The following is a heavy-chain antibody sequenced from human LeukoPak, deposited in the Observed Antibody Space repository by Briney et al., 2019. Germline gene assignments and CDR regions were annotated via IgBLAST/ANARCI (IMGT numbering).Heavy chain of an antibody. CDR3: ARDRDTMVRGVIGWFDP. V-gene: IGHV1-69*05. CDR2: IIPIFGTA. Sequence: GASVKVSCKASGGTFSSYAISWVRQAPGQGLEWMGGIIPIFGTANYAQKFQGRVTITTDESTSTAYMELSRLRSDDTAVYYCARDRDTMVRGVIGWFDPWGQGILVTVSS. D-gene: IGHD3-10*01. J-gene: IGHJ5*02. CDR1: GGTFSSYA.